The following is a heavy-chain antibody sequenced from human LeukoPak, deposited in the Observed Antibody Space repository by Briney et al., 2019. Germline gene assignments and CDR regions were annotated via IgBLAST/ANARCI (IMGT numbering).Heavy chain of an antibody. CDR2: IIPILGIA. CDR3: AREDPRDDIPSPVDY. CDR1: GGTFSSYA. D-gene: IGHD3-9*01. J-gene: IGHJ4*02. Sequence: ASVKVSCKASGGTFSSYAISWVRQAPGQGLEWMGRIIPILGIANYAQKFQGRVTITADKSTSTAYMELSSLRSEDTAVYYCAREDPRDDIPSPVDYWCQGTLVTVSS. V-gene: IGHV1-69*04.